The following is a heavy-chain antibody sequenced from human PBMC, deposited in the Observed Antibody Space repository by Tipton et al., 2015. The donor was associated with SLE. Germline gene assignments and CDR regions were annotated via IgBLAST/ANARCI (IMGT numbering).Heavy chain of an antibody. J-gene: IGHJ6*03. Sequence: GSLRLSCAASGFTFSSYSMNWVRQAPGKGLEWVSSISSSSSYIYYADSVKGRFTISRDNAKNSLYLQMNSLRAEDTAVYFCARGGQLLWFREDPAYYYYYMDVWGKGTTVTVSS. CDR2: ISSSSSYI. CDR1: GFTFSSYS. CDR3: ARGGQLLWFREDPAYYYYYMDV. D-gene: IGHD3-10*01. V-gene: IGHV3-21*01.